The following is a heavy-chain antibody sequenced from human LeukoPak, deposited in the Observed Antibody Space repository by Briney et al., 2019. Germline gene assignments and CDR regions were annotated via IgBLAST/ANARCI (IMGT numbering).Heavy chain of an antibody. J-gene: IGHJ3*02. CDR1: RFTFSNYA. V-gene: IGHV3-33*01. D-gene: IGHD2-2*01. CDR3: ARDSCSSTSCPGHNAFDI. CDR2: MWYDGSDK. Sequence: PGGSLRLSCTASRFTFSNYAMHWVRQAPGKGLEWVAIMWYDGSDKYNADSAKGRFTISRDNSENTLYLQMNSLRAEDTGVYYCARDSCSSTSCPGHNAFDIWAKGQWSPSLQ.